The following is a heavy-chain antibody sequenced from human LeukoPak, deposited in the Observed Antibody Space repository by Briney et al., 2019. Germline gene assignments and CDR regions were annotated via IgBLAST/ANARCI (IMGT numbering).Heavy chain of an antibody. CDR2: IIPIFGTA. D-gene: IGHD1-7*01. J-gene: IGHJ5*02. CDR1: GGTFSSYA. V-gene: IGHV1-69*13. Sequence: ASVKVFCKASGGTFSSYAISWVRQAPGQGLEWMGGIIPIFGTANYAQKFQGRVTITADESTSTAYMELSSLRSEDTAVYYCARDLSRITGTTNWFDPWGQGTLVTVSS. CDR3: ARDLSRITGTTNWFDP.